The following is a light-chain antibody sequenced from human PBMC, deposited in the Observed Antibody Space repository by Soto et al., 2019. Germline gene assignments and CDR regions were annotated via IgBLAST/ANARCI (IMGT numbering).Light chain of an antibody. CDR3: QQSYSTPYT. V-gene: IGKV1-39*01. CDR1: QSISSY. Sequence: DLQMTPSPSSLSASVGDRVTITCRASQSISSYLNWYQQKPGKAPKLLIYAASSLQSGVPSRFSGSGSGTDFTLTISSLQPEDFAIYYCQQSYSTPYTFGQGTKLEIK. CDR2: AAS. J-gene: IGKJ2*01.